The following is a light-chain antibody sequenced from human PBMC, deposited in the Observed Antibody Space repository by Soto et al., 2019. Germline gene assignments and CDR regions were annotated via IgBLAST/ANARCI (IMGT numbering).Light chain of an antibody. CDR2: EIS. J-gene: IGLJ2*01. CDR3: SSYAGSNRV. CDR1: SSDVGDYNY. Sequence: QSALTQPPSASGSPGQSVTISCTGTSSDVGDYNYVAWYQQHPGKAPKLMIYEISKRPSGVPDRFSGSKSGNTASLTVSGLQAEDEADYYCSSYAGSNRVFGGGNKLTVL. V-gene: IGLV2-8*01.